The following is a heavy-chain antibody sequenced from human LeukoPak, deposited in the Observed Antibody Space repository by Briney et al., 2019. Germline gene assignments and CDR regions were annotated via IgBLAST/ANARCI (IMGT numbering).Heavy chain of an antibody. CDR2: IYYSGST. CDR1: GGSISSYY. V-gene: IGHV4-59*01. J-gene: IGHJ4*02. D-gene: IGHD6-13*01. Sequence: PSETLSLTCTVSGGSISSYYWSWIRQPPGKGLGWIGYIYYSGSTNYNPSLKSRVTISVDTSKNQFSLKLSSVTAADTAVYYCARDAGSSWFSFDYWGQGTLVTVSS. CDR3: ARDAGSSWFSFDY.